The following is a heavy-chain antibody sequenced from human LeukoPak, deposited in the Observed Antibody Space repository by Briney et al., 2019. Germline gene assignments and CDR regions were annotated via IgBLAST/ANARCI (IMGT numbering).Heavy chain of an antibody. D-gene: IGHD6-19*01. Sequence: SETLSLTCTVSGVSISSGGYYWSWIRQHPGKGLEWIGYIYYSGSTYYNPSLKSRVTISVDTSKNQFSLKLSSVTAADTAVYYCARGLRGYSSGWPKSYYFDYWGQGTLVTVSS. CDR2: IYYSGST. J-gene: IGHJ4*02. CDR3: ARGLRGYSSGWPKSYYFDY. CDR1: GVSISSGGYY. V-gene: IGHV4-31*03.